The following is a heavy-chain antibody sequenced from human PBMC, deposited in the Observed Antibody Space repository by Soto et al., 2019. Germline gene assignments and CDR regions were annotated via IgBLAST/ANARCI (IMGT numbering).Heavy chain of an antibody. J-gene: IGHJ3*02. CDR1: GFTFSSYS. D-gene: IGHD4-17*01. V-gene: IGHV3-48*01. Sequence: GGSLRLSCAASGFTFSSYSMNWVRQAPGKGLEWVSYISSSSSTIYYADSVKGRFTISRDNAKNSLYLQMNSLRAEDTAVYYCARAVTMTTVSTPDAFDIWGQGTMVTVS. CDR2: ISSSSSTI. CDR3: ARAVTMTTVSTPDAFDI.